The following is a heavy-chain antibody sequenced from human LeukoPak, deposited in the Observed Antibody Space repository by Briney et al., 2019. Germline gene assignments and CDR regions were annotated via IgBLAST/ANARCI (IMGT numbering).Heavy chain of an antibody. CDR3: AKDFGEAAFDI. J-gene: IGHJ3*02. CDR1: GFTLSSYS. D-gene: IGHD3-10*01. V-gene: IGHV3-21*01. CDR2: ISSSGSYI. Sequence: PGGSLRLSCAASGFTLSSYSINWVRQAPGKGLEWVSCISSSGSYIYYADSVKGRFTISRDNSKNTLYLQMNSLRAEDTAVYYCAKDFGEAAFDIWGHGTMVTVSS.